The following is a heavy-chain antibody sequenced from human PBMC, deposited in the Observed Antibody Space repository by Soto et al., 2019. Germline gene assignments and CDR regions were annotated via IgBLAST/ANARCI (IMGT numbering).Heavy chain of an antibody. J-gene: IGHJ5*02. CDR2: IVVGSGNT. V-gene: IGHV1-58*02. Sequence: SVKVSCKASGFTFTSSAMQWVRQARGQRLEWIGWIVVGSGNTNYAQKFQERVTITRDMSTSTAYMELRSLRSDDTAVYYCARAGADYIWGSYRSPNWFDPWGQGTLVTVSS. CDR3: ARAGADYIWGSYRSPNWFDP. CDR1: GFTFTSSA. D-gene: IGHD3-16*02.